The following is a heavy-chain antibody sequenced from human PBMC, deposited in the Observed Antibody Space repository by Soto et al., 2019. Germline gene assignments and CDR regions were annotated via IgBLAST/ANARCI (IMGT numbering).Heavy chain of an antibody. J-gene: IGHJ5*02. CDR3: ARDNNWNDGVMIWFDP. D-gene: IGHD1-1*01. CDR1: GYTFTSYG. Sequence: QVQLVQSGAEVKKPGASVKVSCKASGYTFTSYGISWVRQAPGQGLEWMGWISAYNGNTNYAQKLQGRVTMTTDTSTSTAYSELRRRRSDDTAVYYCARDNNWNDGVMIWFDPWGQGTLVTVSS. V-gene: IGHV1-18*01. CDR2: ISAYNGNT.